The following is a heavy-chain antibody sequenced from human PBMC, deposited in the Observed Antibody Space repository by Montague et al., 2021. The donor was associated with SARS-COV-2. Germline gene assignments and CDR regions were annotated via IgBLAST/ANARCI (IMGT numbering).Heavy chain of an antibody. CDR3: ARDRRYRSRWYVAFDH. Sequence: SETLSLTCTLSGGSISKYSWSWIRQPPGKGLEWIGYINYSGSTHXNPSLPSRVTLSEDTSKNQFSLKLTSVAAADTAMYFCARDRRYRSRWYVAFDHWGQGTMVTVSS. CDR1: GGSISKYS. V-gene: IGHV4-59*01. D-gene: IGHD6-13*01. CDR2: INYSGST. J-gene: IGHJ4*02.